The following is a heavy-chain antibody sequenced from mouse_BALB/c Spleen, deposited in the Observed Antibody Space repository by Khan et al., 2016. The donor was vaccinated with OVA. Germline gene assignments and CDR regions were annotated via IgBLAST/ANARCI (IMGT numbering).Heavy chain of an antibody. Sequence: EVQLQESGPGLVKPSQSLSLTCTVTGYSIASDYAWNWIRQFPGNKLEWMGFISYSGNTNYNPSLKSRISITRDTSKNQFFLQLNSVTSEDTATDYCERVCGGGFDYWGQGTTLTVSS. V-gene: IGHV3-2*02. CDR1: GYSIASDYA. J-gene: IGHJ2*01. CDR2: ISYSGNT. CDR3: ERVCGGGFDY.